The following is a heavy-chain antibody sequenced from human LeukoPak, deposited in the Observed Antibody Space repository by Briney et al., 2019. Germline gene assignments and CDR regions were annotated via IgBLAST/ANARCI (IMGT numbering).Heavy chain of an antibody. CDR3: AKDESDFCDY. V-gene: IGHV3-30*02. Sequence: GGFLRLSCAASGFTFSSYGMHWVRQAPGKGLEWVSFIRYDGSNKYYADSVKGRFTISRDNSKNTLCLQMNSLRAEDTAVYYCAKDESDFCDYGAQGTLLPVSS. CDR1: GFTFSSYG. J-gene: IGHJ4*02. CDR2: IRYDGSNK.